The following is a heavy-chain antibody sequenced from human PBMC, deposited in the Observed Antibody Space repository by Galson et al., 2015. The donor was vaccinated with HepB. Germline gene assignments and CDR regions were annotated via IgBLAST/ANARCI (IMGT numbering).Heavy chain of an antibody. V-gene: IGHV5-10-1*01. CDR2: TDPSDSYT. J-gene: IGHJ4*02. D-gene: IGHD5-24*01. Sequence: QSGAEVKKPGESLRISCKGSGFSFTTYWITWVRQMPGKGLEWMGRTDPSDSYTNYSPSFQGHVTISADKSISTAYLQWGSLKAPDTAMYYCARLEGYTHFDYWGQGTLVTASS. CDR1: GFSFTTYW. CDR3: ARLEGYTHFDY.